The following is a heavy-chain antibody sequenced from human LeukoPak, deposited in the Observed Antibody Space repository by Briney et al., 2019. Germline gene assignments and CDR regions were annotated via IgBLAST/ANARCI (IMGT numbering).Heavy chain of an antibody. CDR3: ARGPPIRSDY. CDR1: GYTFTSYG. Sequence: ASVKVSCKASGYTFTSYGISWVRQAPGQGLEWMGWMNPNSGNTGYAQKFQGRVTITRNTSISTAYMELSSLRSEDTAVYYCARGPPIRSDYWGQGTLVTVSS. V-gene: IGHV1-8*03. CDR2: MNPNSGNT. J-gene: IGHJ4*02.